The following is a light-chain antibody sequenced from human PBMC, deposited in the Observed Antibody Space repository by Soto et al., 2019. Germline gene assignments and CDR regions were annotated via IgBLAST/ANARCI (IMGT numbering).Light chain of an antibody. J-gene: IGKJ4*01. V-gene: IGKV3-15*01. Sequence: EIVMTQSPATLSVSPGETVTVSCRASQGITNHLAWYHQKPGQSPKLLIYGASTMATGIPDRFSGSGSGVEFTLTIYSLQSEDIGLYFCQQYNNWPLTFGGGTRV. CDR2: GAS. CDR3: QQYNNWPLT. CDR1: QGITNH.